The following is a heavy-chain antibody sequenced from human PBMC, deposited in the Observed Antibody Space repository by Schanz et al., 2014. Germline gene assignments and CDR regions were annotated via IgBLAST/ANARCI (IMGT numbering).Heavy chain of an antibody. CDR1: GFTFSSYA. V-gene: IGHV3-48*01. D-gene: IGHD6-13*01. CDR3: ARDQGYTTSWHIFDL. CDR2: ISSSSSTR. Sequence: EVQLVESGGGLVQPGKSLRLSCAASGFTFSSYALHWVRQAPGKGLEWVSYISSSSSTRYYADSVKGRFTISRDNAKNSLFLQMNSLRAEDTAVYYCARDQGYTTSWHIFDLWGQGTLVTVSS. J-gene: IGHJ4*02.